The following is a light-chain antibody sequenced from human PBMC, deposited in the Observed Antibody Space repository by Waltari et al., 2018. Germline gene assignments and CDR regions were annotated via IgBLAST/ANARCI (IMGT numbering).Light chain of an antibody. Sequence: QSVLTQPPSASGAPGQRVTISCSGGSANIGSKTINWYQHLPGTAPKLLIYGDDPRPSGVPDRFSAAKSGNSGALAIGGLRSEDEGDYYCAAWIDSLNGVAFGGGTKLTVL. CDR2: GDD. J-gene: IGLJ2*01. CDR3: AAWIDSLNGVA. CDR1: SANIGSKT. V-gene: IGLV1-44*01.